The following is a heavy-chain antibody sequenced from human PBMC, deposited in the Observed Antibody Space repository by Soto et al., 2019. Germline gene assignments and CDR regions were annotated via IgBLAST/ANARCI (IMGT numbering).Heavy chain of an antibody. CDR3: TRGPRTTSIGTGAF. J-gene: IGHJ4*02. D-gene: IGHD3-10*01. CDR2: ITDDGSTT. CDR1: VFIFSMYW. Sequence: PGGSLRLSCETSVFIFSMYWVHWVRQFPGKGPQWVARITDDGSTTYYAASVEGRFTISRDNAKKALYLQMTSLRADDTAVYYCTRGPRTTSIGTGAFWGQGTLVTVSS. V-gene: IGHV3-74*01.